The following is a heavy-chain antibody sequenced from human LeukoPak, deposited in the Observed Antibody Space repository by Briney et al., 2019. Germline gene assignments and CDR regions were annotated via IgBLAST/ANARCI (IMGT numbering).Heavy chain of an antibody. CDR1: GFSLSSYA. J-gene: IGHJ6*03. CDR3: TRGSIAYYYMDV. Sequence: GSLRLSCTVSGFSLSSYAMSWIRQPPGKGLEWIGNIYYSGSTNYNPSLKSRVTISVDTSKNQFSLKLSSVTAADTAVYYCTRGSIAYYYMDVWGKGTTVTISS. V-gene: IGHV4-59*01. CDR2: IYYSGST. D-gene: IGHD3-22*01.